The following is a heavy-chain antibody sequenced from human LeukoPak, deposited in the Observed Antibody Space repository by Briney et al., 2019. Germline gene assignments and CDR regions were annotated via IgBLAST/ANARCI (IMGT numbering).Heavy chain of an antibody. D-gene: IGHD3-22*01. Sequence: GGSLSLSCAASGFTFSGSAMHWVRQASGKGLEWVGRIRSKANSYATAYAASVKGRFTISRDDSKNTAYLQMNSLKTEDTAVYYCRAYYYDSSGYTPFDYWGQGTLVTVSS. CDR1: GFTFSGSA. J-gene: IGHJ4*02. V-gene: IGHV3-73*01. CDR3: RAYYYDSSGYTPFDY. CDR2: IRSKANSYAT.